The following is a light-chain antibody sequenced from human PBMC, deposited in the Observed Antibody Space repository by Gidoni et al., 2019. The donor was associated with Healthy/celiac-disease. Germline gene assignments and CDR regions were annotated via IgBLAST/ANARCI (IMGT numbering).Light chain of an antibody. CDR2: WAS. CDR1: QSVLYSSNNKNY. V-gene: IGKV4-1*01. CDR3: QQYYSTPWT. J-gene: IGKJ1*01. Sequence: DIVMTQSPDSLAVSLGERATINCQSSQSVLYSSNNKNYLAWYQQKPGQPPKLLIYWASTRESGVPDRFSGSGSGTDVTLTSSSLQAEDVAVYYCQQYYSTPWTFGQGTKVEIK.